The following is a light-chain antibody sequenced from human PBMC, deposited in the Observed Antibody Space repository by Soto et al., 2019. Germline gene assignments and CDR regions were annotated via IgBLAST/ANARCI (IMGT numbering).Light chain of an antibody. CDR1: QSISSY. J-gene: IGKJ3*01. CDR2: AAS. CDR3: QQSYSTPCT. V-gene: IGKV1-39*01. Sequence: DIQMTQSPSSLSASVGDRVTITCRASQSISSYLNWYQQNPGKAPKLLIYAASTLQRGVPSRFSGSGFGTDFTLTISSLQPEDFATYYCQQSYSTPCTFGPGTKVDIK.